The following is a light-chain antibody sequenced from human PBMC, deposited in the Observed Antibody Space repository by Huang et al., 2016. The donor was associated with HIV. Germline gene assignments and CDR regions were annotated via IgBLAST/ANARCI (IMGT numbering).Light chain of an antibody. V-gene: IGKV4-1*01. J-gene: IGKJ1*01. Sequence: DIVMTQSPDSLAVSLGERATINCRSSRSVLFSSNNKNYLAWYQQKPGQPPKLLIYWASTRESGVPERFSGSGSGTDFTLTISSLQAEDVAVYYCQQYYSIPWTFGQGTKVEIK. CDR3: QQYYSIPWT. CDR1: RSVLFSSNNKNY. CDR2: WAS.